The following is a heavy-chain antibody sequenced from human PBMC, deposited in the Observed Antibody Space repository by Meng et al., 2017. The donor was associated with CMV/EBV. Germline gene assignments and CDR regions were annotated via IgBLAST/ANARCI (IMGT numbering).Heavy chain of an antibody. CDR1: GFTFSSYA. J-gene: IGHJ4*02. Sequence: GESLKISCAASGFTFSSYAMHWVRQAPGKGLEWVAVISYDGSNKYYTDSVKGRFTISRDNSKNTLYLQMNSLRGEDTAVYYCARARQQLADYWGQGTLVTVSS. CDR3: ARARQQLADY. V-gene: IGHV3-30-3*01. CDR2: ISYDGSNK. D-gene: IGHD6-13*01.